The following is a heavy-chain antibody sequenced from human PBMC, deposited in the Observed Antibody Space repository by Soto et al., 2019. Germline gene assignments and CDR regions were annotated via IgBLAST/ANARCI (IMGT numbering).Heavy chain of an antibody. CDR2: ISSSSSTI. V-gene: IGHV3-48*04. Sequence: GGSLRLSCAASGFTFSSYSMNWVRQAPGKGLEWVSYISSSSSTIYYADSVKGRFTISRDNAKNSLYLQMNSLRAEDTAVYYCASPIAAAGTGAEYFQHWGQGTLVTVSS. CDR3: ASPIAAAGTGAEYFQH. J-gene: IGHJ1*01. D-gene: IGHD6-13*01. CDR1: GFTFSSYS.